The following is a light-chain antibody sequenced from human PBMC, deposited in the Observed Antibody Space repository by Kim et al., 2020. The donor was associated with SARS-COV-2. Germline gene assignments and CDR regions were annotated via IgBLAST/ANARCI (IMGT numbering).Light chain of an antibody. CDR2: DAS. Sequence: DIQMTQSPSTLSASVGDRVTITCRASQSISVWLAWYQQKPGKAPSLLIYDASILESGVPSRFSGSGSGTEFTLTISGLQPDDFATYYFHEYKSNLWTFGQGTKVDIK. CDR3: HEYKSNLWT. CDR1: QSISVW. V-gene: IGKV1-5*01. J-gene: IGKJ1*01.